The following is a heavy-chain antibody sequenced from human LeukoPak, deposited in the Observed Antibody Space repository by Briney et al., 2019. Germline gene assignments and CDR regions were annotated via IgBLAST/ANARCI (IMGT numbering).Heavy chain of an antibody. CDR1: GGSFSGYY. CDR2: INHSGST. D-gene: IGHD2-8*01. V-gene: IGHV4-34*01. J-gene: IGHJ5*02. Sequence: SETLSLTCAVYGGSFSGYYWRWIRQPPGKGLEWIGEINHSGSTNYNPSLKSRVTISVDTSKNQFSLKLSSVTAADAAVYYCARATDIVLMVYAHNYGGNSGVWFDPWGQGTLVTVSS. CDR3: ARATDIVLMVYAHNYGGNSGVWFDP.